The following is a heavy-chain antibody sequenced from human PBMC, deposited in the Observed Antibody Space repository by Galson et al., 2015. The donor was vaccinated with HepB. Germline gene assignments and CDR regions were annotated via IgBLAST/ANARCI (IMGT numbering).Heavy chain of an antibody. Sequence: SLRLSCAASGFTFDDYAMHWVRQAPGKGLEWVSGISWNSGSIGYADSVKGRFTISRDNAKNSLYLQMNSLRAEDTALYYCAASTSKYYYYMDVWGKGTTVTVSS. V-gene: IGHV3-9*01. D-gene: IGHD2-2*01. J-gene: IGHJ6*03. CDR1: GFTFDDYA. CDR2: ISWNSGSI. CDR3: AASTSKYYYYMDV.